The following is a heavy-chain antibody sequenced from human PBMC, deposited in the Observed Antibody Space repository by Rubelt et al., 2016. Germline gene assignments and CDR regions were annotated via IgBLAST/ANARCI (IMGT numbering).Heavy chain of an antibody. CDR1: GGSFSGYY. V-gene: IGHV4-34*01. CDR2: INHSGST. Sequence: QVQLQQWGAGLLKPSETLSLTCAVYGGSFSGYYWSWIRQPPGKGLEWIGEINHSGSTNYNPSLKSRVTISVATSKNQFSRNLSSVTAADSAVYYCARPSGNYGSNMWIFDLWGQGTLVTVSS. J-gene: IGHJ4*02. D-gene: IGHD3-10*01. CDR3: ARPSGNYGSNMWIFDL.